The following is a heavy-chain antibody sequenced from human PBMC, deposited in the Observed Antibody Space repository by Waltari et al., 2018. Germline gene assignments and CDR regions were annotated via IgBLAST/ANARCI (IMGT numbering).Heavy chain of an antibody. V-gene: IGHV3-74*01. D-gene: IGHD6-19*01. CDR3: ARAQLLADDVFNI. J-gene: IGHJ3*02. Sequence: EVQLLESGGGLVQPGGSLRLSCAASGFTFSDSWMHWVRQAPGKGLVWVSRINRDGRSASFADSVKGRFTISRDNAKNTLYLQMNSLRVEDTAVYYCARAQLLADDVFNIWGQGTMVTVSS. CDR2: INRDGRSA. CDR1: GFTFSDSW.